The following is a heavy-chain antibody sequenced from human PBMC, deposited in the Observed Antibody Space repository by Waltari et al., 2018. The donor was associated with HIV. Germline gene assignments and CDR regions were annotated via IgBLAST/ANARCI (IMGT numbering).Heavy chain of an antibody. V-gene: IGHV4-34*01. CDR1: VGSFRGYY. CDR3: ARGRNITGTWVYCDY. D-gene: IGHD1-20*01. J-gene: IGHJ4*02. CDR2: TKHSRRT. Sequence: QVPLQQWGAGLLKPSEPLSLTCAVYVGSFRGYYWSWIRQPPGKGQEWIAETKHSRRTNDTPALKSGVPISGDTCKNQFALKVSSVTAADTAVYYCARGRNITGTWVYCDYWGQGTLVTVSS.